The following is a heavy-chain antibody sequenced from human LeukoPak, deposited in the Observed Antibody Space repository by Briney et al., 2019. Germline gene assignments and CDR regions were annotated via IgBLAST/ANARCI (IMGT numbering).Heavy chain of an antibody. D-gene: IGHD3-10*01. CDR3: AREIFGSGSYPGF. Sequence: PGGSLRLSCAASGFAFNIYAMHWVRQAPGQGLEWVALIWHDGSHKFYSNSVRGQFTISRDNSKNTVSLQMNNLRPEDTAVYYCAREIFGSGSYPGFWGQGTLVTVSS. V-gene: IGHV3-33*01. J-gene: IGHJ4*02. CDR2: IWHDGSHK. CDR1: GFAFNIYA.